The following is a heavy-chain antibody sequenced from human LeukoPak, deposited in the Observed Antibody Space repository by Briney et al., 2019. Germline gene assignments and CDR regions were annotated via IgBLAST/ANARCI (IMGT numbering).Heavy chain of an antibody. CDR1: GGSFSGYY. J-gene: IGHJ3*02. V-gene: IGHV4-34*01. CDR2: INHSGST. Sequence: SETLSLTCAVYGGSFSGYYWSWIRQPPGKGLEWIGEINHSGSTNYNPSLKSRVTITVDTSKNQFSLKLSSVTAADTAVYYCAGISYYYDSSGYTGAFDIWGQGTMVTVSS. D-gene: IGHD3-22*01. CDR3: AGISYYYDSSGYTGAFDI.